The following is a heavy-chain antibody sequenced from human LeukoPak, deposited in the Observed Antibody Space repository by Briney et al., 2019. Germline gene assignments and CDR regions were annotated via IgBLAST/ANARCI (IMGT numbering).Heavy chain of an antibody. J-gene: IGHJ4*02. CDR2: MFYSGST. V-gene: IGHV4-39*01. Sequence: SETLSLTCTVSDGSISSSSYYWGWIRQPPGKGLEWIGSMFYSGSTYYNPSLKSRVNISVDTSKNQLSLRLNSVTAADTAVYYCARHVLLYYFDYWGQGTLVTVSS. CDR1: DGSISSSSYY. CDR3: ARHVLLYYFDY. D-gene: IGHD2-15*01.